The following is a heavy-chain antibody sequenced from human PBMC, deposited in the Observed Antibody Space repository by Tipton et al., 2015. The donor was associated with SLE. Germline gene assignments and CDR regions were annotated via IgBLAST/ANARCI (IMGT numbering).Heavy chain of an antibody. V-gene: IGHV3-21*04. J-gene: IGHJ4*02. CDR1: GFTFSSYT. CDR3: ATTSGLYCTGSSCYLNY. D-gene: IGHD2-8*02. Sequence: QLVQSGGGLVKPGGSLRLSCAASGFTFSSYTMNWVRQAPGKGLEWVSGISGSGILSYYTDSVKGRFTISRDNSKNTLYLLMNSLRAEDTAVYYCATTSGLYCTGSSCYLNYWGQGTQVTVSS. CDR2: ISGSGILS.